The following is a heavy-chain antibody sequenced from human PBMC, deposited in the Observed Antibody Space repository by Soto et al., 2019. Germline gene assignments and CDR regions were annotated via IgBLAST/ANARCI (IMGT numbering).Heavy chain of an antibody. CDR3: ARGAFGEVSFDY. CDR1: GYTFTSYG. J-gene: IGHJ4*02. V-gene: IGHV1-18*01. CDR2: IRTSNANT. D-gene: IGHD3-10*01. Sequence: ASMNVSCKASGYTFTSYGISWVRQAPGQGLEWMGWIRTSNANTNYAKNLQGRVTMTTDTSTSTAYMELRSLRSDDTAVYYCARGAFGEVSFDYWGQGTQVTVS.